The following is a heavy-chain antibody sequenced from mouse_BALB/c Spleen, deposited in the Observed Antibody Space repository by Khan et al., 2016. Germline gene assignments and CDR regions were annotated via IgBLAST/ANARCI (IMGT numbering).Heavy chain of an antibody. J-gene: IGHJ4*01. Sequence: EVKLLESGGGLVQPGGSLKLSCAASGFDFSRYWMSWVRQAPGKGLEWIGEINPDSSTINYTPYLKDKFIISRDNAKNTLYLQMSKVRSEDTALDYCARGRWYGSMDYWGQGTSVTVSS. CDR2: INPDSSTI. V-gene: IGHV4-1*02. D-gene: IGHD2-1*01. CDR3: ARGRWYGSMDY. CDR1: GFDFSRYW.